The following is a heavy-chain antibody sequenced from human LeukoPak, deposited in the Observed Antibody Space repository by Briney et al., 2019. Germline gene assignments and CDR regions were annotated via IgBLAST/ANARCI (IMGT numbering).Heavy chain of an antibody. V-gene: IGHV3-48*01. D-gene: IGHD4-17*01. J-gene: IGHJ6*02. Sequence: GGSLRLSCAASGFTFSSYSMNWVRQAPGKGLEWVSYISSSSSTIYYADSVKGRFTISRDNAKNSLYLQMNSLRAEDTAVYYCAKVLSVTRYYWYGMDVWGQGTTVTVSS. CDR2: ISSSSSTI. CDR1: GFTFSSYS. CDR3: AKVLSVTRYYWYGMDV.